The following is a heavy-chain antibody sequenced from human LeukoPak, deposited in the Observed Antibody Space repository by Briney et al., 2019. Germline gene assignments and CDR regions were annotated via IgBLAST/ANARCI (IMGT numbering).Heavy chain of an antibody. CDR2: IYGGGSV. CDR3: AKGLGLLAAAYFDY. Sequence: PGGSLRLSCAASGFTVRSNYMSWVRQAPGKGLEWVSIIYGGGSVFYADSVKGRFTISRDNSKNTLYLQMNSLRAEDTAVYYCAKGLGLLAAAYFDYWGQGTLVTVSS. CDR1: GFTVRSNY. V-gene: IGHV3-53*05. D-gene: IGHD6-13*01. J-gene: IGHJ4*02.